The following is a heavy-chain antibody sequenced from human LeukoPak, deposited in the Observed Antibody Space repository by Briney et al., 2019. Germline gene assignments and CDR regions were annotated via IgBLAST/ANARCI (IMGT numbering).Heavy chain of an antibody. D-gene: IGHD3-3*01. CDR2: IIPIFGTA. Sequence: SVKVSCKASGYTFTSYAISWVRQAPGQGLEWMGGIIPIFGTANYAQKFQGRVTITADESTSTAYMELSSLRSEDTAVYYCARGGRGYDFWSGYPYYYYYYMDVWGKGTTVTVSS. CDR3: ARGGRGYDFWSGYPYYYYYYMDV. CDR1: GYTFTSYA. J-gene: IGHJ6*03. V-gene: IGHV1-69*13.